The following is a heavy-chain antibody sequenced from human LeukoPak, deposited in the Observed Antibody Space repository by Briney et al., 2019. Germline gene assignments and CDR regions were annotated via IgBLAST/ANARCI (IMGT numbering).Heavy chain of an antibody. D-gene: IGHD3-16*01. CDR2: INHNGNVN. J-gene: IGHJ6*02. Sequence: SLRLSCAASGFTFSSYWMNWARQAPGKGLEWVASINHNGNVNYYVDSVKGRFTTSRDNAKNSLYLQMSNLRAEGTAVYFCARGGGLDVWGQGATVTVSS. CDR3: ARGGGLDV. V-gene: IGHV3-7*03. CDR1: GFTFSSYW.